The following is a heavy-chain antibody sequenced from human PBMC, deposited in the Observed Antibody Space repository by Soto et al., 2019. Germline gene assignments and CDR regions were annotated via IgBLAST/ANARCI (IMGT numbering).Heavy chain of an antibody. Sequence: SETLSLTCTVSGGSINTFYWSWVRQPAGKGLEWIGRIFSSGSTSFNPSLESRVAMSVDTSKNRFSLNLSSVTAADMAVYYCAREGSYSAYNFAHGIQLWSFDFWGQGALVTVSS. D-gene: IGHD5-12*01. CDR3: AREGSYSAYNFAHGIQLWSFDF. J-gene: IGHJ4*02. V-gene: IGHV4-4*07. CDR1: GGSINTFY. CDR2: IFSSGST.